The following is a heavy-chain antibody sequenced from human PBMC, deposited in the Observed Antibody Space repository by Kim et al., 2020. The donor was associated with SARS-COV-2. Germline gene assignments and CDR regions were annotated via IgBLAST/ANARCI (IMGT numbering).Heavy chain of an antibody. V-gene: IGHV3-23*01. Sequence: WGSLRLSCAASGFTFSTYAMSWVRQAPGKGLEWVSAIRGDAASTYYAASVKGRFTISRDNSRNTLYLQMNTLRAEDTAVYYCAKAYDNRGYYFERASDYWGQGTLITVSS. CDR1: GFTFSTYA. CDR3: AKAYDNRGYYFERASDY. D-gene: IGHD3-22*01. J-gene: IGHJ4*02. CDR2: IRGDAAST.